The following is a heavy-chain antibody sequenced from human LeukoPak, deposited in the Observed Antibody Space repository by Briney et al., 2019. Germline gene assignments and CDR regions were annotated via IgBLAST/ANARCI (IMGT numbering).Heavy chain of an antibody. CDR1: GGSLSSSSYY. Sequence: SETLSLTCTVSGGSLSSSSYYWGWIRQPPGKGLEWIGSIYYSGSTYYNPSLKSRVTISVDTSKNQFSLKLSSVTAADTAVYYWARHKVGRSVFGALDVWGKGTTVTVSS. D-gene: IGHD3-3*01. J-gene: IGHJ6*04. V-gene: IGHV4-39*01. CDR2: IYYSGST. CDR3: ARHKVGRSVFGALDV.